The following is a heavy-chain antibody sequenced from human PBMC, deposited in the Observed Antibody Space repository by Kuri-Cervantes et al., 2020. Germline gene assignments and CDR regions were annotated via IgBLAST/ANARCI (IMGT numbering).Heavy chain of an antibody. Sequence: ASVKVSCKASGYTFTSYAMHWVRQAPGQRLEWMGWINAGNGNTKYSQKFQGRVTITRDTSASTAYIELSSLRSEDTSVYYRARDPPDRLRQLTNWGQGTLVTVSS. CDR2: INAGNGNT. CDR3: ARDPPDRLRQLTN. V-gene: IGHV1-3*01. CDR1: GYTFTSYA. J-gene: IGHJ4*02. D-gene: IGHD4-17*01.